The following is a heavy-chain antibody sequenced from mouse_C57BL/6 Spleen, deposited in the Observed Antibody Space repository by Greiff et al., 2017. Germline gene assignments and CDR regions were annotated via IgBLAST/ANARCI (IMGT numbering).Heavy chain of an antibody. CDR3: AISGTVVPYYFDY. Sequence: VQLQQSGAELVRPGTSVKVSCKASGYAFTNYLLEWVKQRPGQGLEWIGVINPGSGGTNYNEKFKGKATLTADKSSSTAYMQLSSLTSEDSAVYFCAISGTVVPYYFDYWGQGTTLTVSA. CDR1: GYAFTNYL. V-gene: IGHV1-54*01. D-gene: IGHD1-1*01. J-gene: IGHJ2*01. CDR2: INPGSGGT.